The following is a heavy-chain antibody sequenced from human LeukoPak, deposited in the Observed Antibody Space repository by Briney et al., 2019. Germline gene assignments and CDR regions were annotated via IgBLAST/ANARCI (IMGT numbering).Heavy chain of an antibody. V-gene: IGHV4-38-2*02. CDR3: ARAYSSSWYFNWFDP. CDR2: IYPSGST. D-gene: IGHD6-13*01. J-gene: IGHJ5*02. CDR1: GYSISSGYF. Sequence: SETLSLTCSVSGYSISSGYFWGWIRQSPVKGLEWIGSIYPSGSTYYNPSLKSRVTISVDTSKNQFSLKLSSVTAADTAVYYCARAYSSSWYFNWFDPWGQGTLVTVS.